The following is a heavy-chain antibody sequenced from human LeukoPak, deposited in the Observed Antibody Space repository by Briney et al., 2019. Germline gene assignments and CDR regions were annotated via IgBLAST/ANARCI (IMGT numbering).Heavy chain of an antibody. CDR1: GGSISSSSYY. CDR2: IYYSGST. CDR3: ARVSTTMVRGFYYYYYMDV. J-gene: IGHJ6*03. Sequence: SETLSLTCTVSGGSISSSSYYWSWIRQPPGKGLEWIGYIYYSGSTNYNPSLKSRVTISVDTSKNQFSLKLSSVTAADTAVYYCARVSTTMVRGFYYYYYMDVWGKGTTVTVSS. D-gene: IGHD3-10*01. V-gene: IGHV4-61*01.